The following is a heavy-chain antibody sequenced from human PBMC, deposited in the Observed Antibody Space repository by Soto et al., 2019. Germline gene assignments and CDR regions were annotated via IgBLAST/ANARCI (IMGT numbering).Heavy chain of an antibody. CDR1: GLTFSTSA. CDR2: ISHDGSHE. CDR3: ARNSDHRLVRGWLDP. Sequence: GSLRLSCAVSGLTFSTSAMHWVRQAPGKGLEWVAMISHDGSHEYYGDSVKGRFSVSRDNSHNILHLQMNSLRSEDTAVYFCARNSDHRLVRGWLDPWGQGTLVTVSS. D-gene: IGHD3-10*01. J-gene: IGHJ5*02. V-gene: IGHV3-30-3*01.